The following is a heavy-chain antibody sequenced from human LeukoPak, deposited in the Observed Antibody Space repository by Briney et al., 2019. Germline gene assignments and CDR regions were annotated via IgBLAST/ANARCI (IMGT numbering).Heavy chain of an antibody. J-gene: IGHJ3*02. CDR2: ISWNSGSI. V-gene: IGHV3-9*01. D-gene: IGHD1-26*01. Sequence: QSGGSLRLSCAASGFTFDDYAMHWVRQAPGKGLEWVSGISWNSGSIGYADSVKGRLTISRDNAKNSLYLQMNSLRAEDTAVYYCARDPGGSSPDAFDIWGQGTMVTVSS. CDR1: GFTFDDYA. CDR3: ARDPGGSSPDAFDI.